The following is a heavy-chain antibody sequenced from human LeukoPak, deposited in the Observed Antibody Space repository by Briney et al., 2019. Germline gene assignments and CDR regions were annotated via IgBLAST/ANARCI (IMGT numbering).Heavy chain of an antibody. CDR1: GFTFSSYA. J-gene: IGHJ4*02. CDR2: ISYDGSNK. V-gene: IGHV3-30*04. D-gene: IGHD7-27*01. Sequence: PGGSLRLSCAASGFTFSSYAMSWVRQAPGKGLEWVAVISYDGSNKYYADSVKGRFTISRDNSKNTLYLQMNSLRAEDTAVYYCARDPQLGYYFDYWGQGTLVTVSS. CDR3: ARDPQLGYYFDY.